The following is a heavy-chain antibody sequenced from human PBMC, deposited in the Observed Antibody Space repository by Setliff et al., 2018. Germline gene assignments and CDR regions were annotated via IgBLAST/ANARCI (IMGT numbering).Heavy chain of an antibody. CDR1: DGSFSDYY. Sequence: SETLSLTCAVYDGSFSDYYWSWIRQPPGKGLEWIGEINHYGSTKYKSSLKSRVTLTRDTSISTGYMELNSLRSDDTAVYYCARDLNRWFGEFAFDIWGQGTMVTVSS. V-gene: IGHV4-34*10. CDR3: ARDLNRWFGEFAFDI. D-gene: IGHD3-10*01. CDR2: INHYGST. J-gene: IGHJ3*02.